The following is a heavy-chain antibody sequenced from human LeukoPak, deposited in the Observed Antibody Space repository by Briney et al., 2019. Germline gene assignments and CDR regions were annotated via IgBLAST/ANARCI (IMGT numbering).Heavy chain of an antibody. V-gene: IGHV3-7*01. CDR1: GFIFSNYG. CDR3: ARELYYGSGGYRY. Sequence: GGSLRLSCAASGFIFSNYGMNWVRQAPGKGLEWVANIKQDGSEKYYVDSVEGRFTISRDNAKNSLYLQMNSLRAEDTAVYYCARELYYGSGGYRYWGQGTLVTVSS. J-gene: IGHJ4*02. D-gene: IGHD3-10*01. CDR2: IKQDGSEK.